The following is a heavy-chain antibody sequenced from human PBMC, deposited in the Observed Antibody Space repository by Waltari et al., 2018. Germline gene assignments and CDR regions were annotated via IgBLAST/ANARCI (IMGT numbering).Heavy chain of an antibody. J-gene: IGHJ4*02. CDR3: ARVVRSIAVAEGSYFDY. CDR2: INTNTGNP. CDR1: GYTFTSYA. Sequence: QVQLVQSGSELKKPGASVKVSCKASGYTFTSYAMNWVRQAPGQGREWMGWINTNTGNPTYAQGFTGRFVFSVDTSVSTAELQISSLKAEDTAVYYCARVVRSIAVAEGSYFDYWGQGTLVTVSS. V-gene: IGHV7-4-1*02. D-gene: IGHD6-19*01.